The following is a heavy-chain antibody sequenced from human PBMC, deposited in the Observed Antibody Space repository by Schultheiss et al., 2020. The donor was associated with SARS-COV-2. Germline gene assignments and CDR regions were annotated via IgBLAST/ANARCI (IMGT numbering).Heavy chain of an antibody. D-gene: IGHD2-2*01. J-gene: IGHJ4*02. V-gene: IGHV1-2*02. CDR3: ARGLGYCSSTSCYPFDY. Sequence: ASVKVSCKASGYTFTGYYMHWVRQAPGQGLEWMGWINPNSGGTNYAQKFQGRVTMTTDTSTSTAYMELRSLRSDDTAVYYCARGLGYCSSTSCYPFDYWGQGTLVTVSS. CDR2: INPNSGGT. CDR1: GYTFTGYY.